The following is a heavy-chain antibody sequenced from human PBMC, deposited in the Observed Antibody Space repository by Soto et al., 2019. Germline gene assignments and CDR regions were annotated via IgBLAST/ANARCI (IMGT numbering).Heavy chain of an antibody. CDR2: ISGSGGST. Sequence: GGSLRLSCAASGFTFSSYAMSWVRQAPGKGLEWVSAISGSGGSTYYADSVKGRFTISRDNSKNTLYLQMNSLRAEDTAVYYCAKDSEHSFYCSGYHIGLFAYWARRTPDTVSS. D-gene: IGHD2-15*01. CDR1: GFTFSSYA. V-gene: IGHV3-23*01. CDR3: AKDSEHSFYCSGYHIGLFAY. J-gene: IGHJ4*02.